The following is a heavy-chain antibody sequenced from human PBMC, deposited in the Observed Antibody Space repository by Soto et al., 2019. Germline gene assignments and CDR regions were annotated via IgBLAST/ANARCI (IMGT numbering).Heavy chain of an antibody. V-gene: IGHV4-34*01. CDR3: ARGRKYSSSYIY. CDR1: GGSFSGYY. CDR2: INHSGST. J-gene: IGHJ4*02. Sequence: ETLSLTCAVYGGSFSGYYWSWIRQPPGKGLEWIGEINHSGSTNYNPSLKSRVTISVDTSKNQFSLKLSSVTAADTAVYYCARGRKYSSSYIYWGQGTLVTVSS. D-gene: IGHD6-6*01.